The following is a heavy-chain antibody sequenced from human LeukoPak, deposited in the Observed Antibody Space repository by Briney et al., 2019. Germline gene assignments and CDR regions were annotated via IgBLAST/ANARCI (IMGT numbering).Heavy chain of an antibody. J-gene: IGHJ5*02. CDR3: ARRNTVAGLRGYNWFDP. V-gene: IGHV4-34*01. Sequence: SETLSLTCAVYGGSFSGYYWSWIRQPPGKGLEWIGEINHSGSTNYNPSLKSRVTISVDTSKNQFSLKLSSVTAADTAVYYCARRNTVAGLRGYNWFDPWGQGTLVTVSS. CDR1: GGSFSGYY. D-gene: IGHD6-19*01. CDR2: INHSGST.